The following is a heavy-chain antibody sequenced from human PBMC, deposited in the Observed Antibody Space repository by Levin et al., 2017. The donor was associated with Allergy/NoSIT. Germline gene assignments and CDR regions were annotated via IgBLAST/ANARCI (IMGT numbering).Heavy chain of an antibody. J-gene: IGHJ4*02. V-gene: IGHV3-48*02. D-gene: IGHD5-18*01. CDR3: ARGRPRGYSYGYPYYFDY. CDR1: GFTFSSYS. CDR2: ISSSSSTI. Sequence: GGSLRLSCAASGFTFSSYSMNWVRQAPGKGLEWVSYISSSSSTIYYADSVKGRFTISRDNAKNSLYLQMNSLRDEDTAVYYCARGRPRGYSYGYPYYFDYWGQGTLVTVSS.